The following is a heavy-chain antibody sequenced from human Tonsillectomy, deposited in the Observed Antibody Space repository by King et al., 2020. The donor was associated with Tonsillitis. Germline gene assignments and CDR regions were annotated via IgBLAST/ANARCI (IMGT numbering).Heavy chain of an antibody. D-gene: IGHD1-1*01. V-gene: IGHV3-66*04. J-gene: IGHJ4*02. Sequence: VQLVESGGGLVQPGGSLRLSCAASGFTVSSNYMSWVRQAPGKGLEWVSVIYSGGSTYYADSVKGRFSISRDNSKNTLYLQMNSLRAEDTAVYYCAKQGNGCFINYWGQGTLVTVSS. CDR1: GFTVSSNY. CDR2: IYSGGST. CDR3: AKQGNGCFINY.